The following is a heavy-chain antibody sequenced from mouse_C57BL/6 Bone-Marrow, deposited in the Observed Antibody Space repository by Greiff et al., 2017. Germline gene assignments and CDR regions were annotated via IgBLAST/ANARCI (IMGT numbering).Heavy chain of an antibody. V-gene: IGHV1-56*01. CDR2: IFPGSGST. CDR1: GYTFPSHW. J-gene: IGHJ3*01. Sequence: VQLQQSGPELVRPGASVKISCKAPGYTFPSHWMQWVRQRPGQGLEWIGEIFPGSGSTYYNEKFKGKATLTVDTSSSTAYMQLSSLTSEDSAVYFCARVWFAYWGQGTLVTVSA. CDR3: ARVWFAY.